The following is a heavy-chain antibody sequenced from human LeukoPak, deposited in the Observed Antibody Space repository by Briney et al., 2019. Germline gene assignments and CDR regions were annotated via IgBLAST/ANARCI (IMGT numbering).Heavy chain of an antibody. Sequence: GESLQISFKVSGDNFASYRIGWVRPMPGKGLERMGFIYPGDSETKNSPSFQGQVTMSADKSISTAYLQWSSLKASDTAIYYCARLGLGSGSSCDYWGQGTLVIVSS. CDR1: GDNFASYR. V-gene: IGHV5-51*01. CDR2: IYPGDSET. D-gene: IGHD3-10*01. CDR3: ARLGLGSGSSCDY. J-gene: IGHJ4*02.